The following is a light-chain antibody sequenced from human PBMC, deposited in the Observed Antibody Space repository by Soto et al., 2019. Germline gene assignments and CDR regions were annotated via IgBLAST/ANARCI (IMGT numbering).Light chain of an antibody. CDR2: EVS. J-gene: IGLJ1*01. CDR3: CSYTTSSTLV. V-gene: IGLV2-14*01. CDR1: SSDVGAYNH. Sequence: QSVLTQPASVSGSPGQSITISCTGTSSDVGAYNHVSWYQQHPGKAPQLIIYEVSNRPSGLSNRFSASKSGNTASLTISGLQAEDEADYDCCSYTTSSTLVVGTGTKVTVL.